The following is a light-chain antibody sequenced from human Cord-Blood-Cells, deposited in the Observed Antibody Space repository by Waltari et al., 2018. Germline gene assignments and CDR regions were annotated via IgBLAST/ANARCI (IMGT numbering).Light chain of an antibody. CDR1: SSDVGGYDY. Sequence: QSALTQPRSVSGSPGQSVTISCTGTSSDVGGYDYVSWYQQHPGKAPKLMIYDGSKRPPGVPERFAGSKAGNTASLTISGLQAEDEADYYCCSYAGSYTLVFGGGTKLTVL. CDR3: CSYAGSYTLV. J-gene: IGLJ3*02. CDR2: DGS. V-gene: IGLV2-11*01.